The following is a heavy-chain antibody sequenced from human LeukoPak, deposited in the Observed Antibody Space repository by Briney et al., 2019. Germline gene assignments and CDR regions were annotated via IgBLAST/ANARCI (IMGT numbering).Heavy chain of an antibody. D-gene: IGHD3-16*01. Sequence: KPGGSLRLSCAASGFTVSNNYMSWVRQAPGKGLEWVGRIKSKTDGGTTDYAAPVKGRFTISRDDSKNTLYLQMNSLKTEDTAVYYCTTESYDYVWGSHESFDYWGQGTLVTVSS. CDR3: TTESYDYVWGSHESFDY. CDR2: IKSKTDGGTT. J-gene: IGHJ4*02. V-gene: IGHV3-15*01. CDR1: GFTVSNNY.